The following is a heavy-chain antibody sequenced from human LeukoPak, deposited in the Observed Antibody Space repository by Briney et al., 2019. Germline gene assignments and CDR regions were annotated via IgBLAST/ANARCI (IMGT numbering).Heavy chain of an antibody. Sequence: ASVKDSCKASGYTFTGYYMHWVRQAPGRGLEWMGWINPNSGGTNYAQKFQGRVTMTRDTSISTAYMELSRLRSDDTAVYYCARVTGITIFGVVPTPPWFDPWGQGTLVTVSS. J-gene: IGHJ5*02. CDR2: INPNSGGT. CDR3: ARVTGITIFGVVPTPPWFDP. V-gene: IGHV1-2*02. D-gene: IGHD3-3*01. CDR1: GYTFTGYY.